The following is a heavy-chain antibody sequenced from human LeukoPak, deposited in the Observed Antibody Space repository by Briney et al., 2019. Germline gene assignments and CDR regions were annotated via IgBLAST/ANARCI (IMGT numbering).Heavy chain of an antibody. J-gene: IGHJ4*02. CDR1: GFTFSSYG. V-gene: IGHV3-30*02. Sequence: GGSLRLSCAASGFTFSSYGMHWVRQAPGKGLEWVAFIRYDGSNKYYADSVKGRFTISRDNAKNSLYLQMNSLRAEDTAVYYCARRSGYDYFDYWGQGTLVTVSS. D-gene: IGHD5-12*01. CDR2: IRYDGSNK. CDR3: ARRSGYDYFDY.